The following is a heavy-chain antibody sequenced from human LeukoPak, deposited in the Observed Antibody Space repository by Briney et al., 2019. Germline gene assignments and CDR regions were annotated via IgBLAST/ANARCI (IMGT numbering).Heavy chain of an antibody. Sequence: SETLSLTCGVSGYSISSGYYWGWIRQPPGKGLEWIGILYHSGTTYYNPSLKSRVTILAETSKNHFSLKLNSVTAADTAVHYCARLVYDSPVWGHYYYYMDVWGKGTTVTVSS. CDR1: GYSISSGYY. J-gene: IGHJ6*03. D-gene: IGHD2-8*01. CDR3: ARLVYDSPVWGHYYYYMDV. CDR2: LYHSGTT. V-gene: IGHV4-38-2*01.